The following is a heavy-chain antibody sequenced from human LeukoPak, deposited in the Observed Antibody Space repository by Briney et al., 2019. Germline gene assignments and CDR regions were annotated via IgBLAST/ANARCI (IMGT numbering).Heavy chain of an antibody. V-gene: IGHV3-74*01. D-gene: IGHD5-18*01. Sequence: PGGSLRLSCAASGFTFSSYWMHWVRQTPEKGLVWVSRMNSDGSSTTYADSVKGRFTISRDNAKNSLYLQMNSLRAEDTAVYYCARGLSGYSYGYYFDYWGQGTLVTVSS. CDR3: ARGLSGYSYGYYFDY. CDR2: MNSDGSST. CDR1: GFTFSSYW. J-gene: IGHJ4*01.